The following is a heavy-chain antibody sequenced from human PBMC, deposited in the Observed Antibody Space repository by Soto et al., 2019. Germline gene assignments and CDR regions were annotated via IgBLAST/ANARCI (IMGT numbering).Heavy chain of an antibody. V-gene: IGHV1-18*04. Sequence: QVQLVQSGAEVKKPGASVKVSCKASGYTFTSYGISWVRQAPGQGLEWMGWISVYNGNTNHAQKFQDRVTMTTDTSTSTAYMELRSLRSGDTAVYYCARRDYYDGTGYFRHWGQGTLVTVSS. CDR3: ARRDYYDGTGYFRH. J-gene: IGHJ1*01. D-gene: IGHD3-22*01. CDR1: GYTFTSYG. CDR2: ISVYNGNT.